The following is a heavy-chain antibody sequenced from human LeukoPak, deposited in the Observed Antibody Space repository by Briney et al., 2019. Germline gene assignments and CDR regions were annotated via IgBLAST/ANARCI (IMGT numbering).Heavy chain of an antibody. CDR1: GFTFSSYV. D-gene: IGHD6-13*01. CDR3: ARDPYSSSWYGDY. Sequence: GGSLRLSCAASGFTFSSYVMTWVRQAPGKGLEWVSAISGSGGNTYYADSVKGRFTISRDNSKNTVYLQMNSLRAEDTAVYYCARDPYSSSWYGDYWGQGTRVTVSS. J-gene: IGHJ4*02. V-gene: IGHV3-23*01. CDR2: ISGSGGNT.